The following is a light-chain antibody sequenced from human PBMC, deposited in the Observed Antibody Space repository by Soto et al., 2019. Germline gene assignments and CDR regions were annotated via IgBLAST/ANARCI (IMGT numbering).Light chain of an antibody. Sequence: EIVMTQSPPTLPLSVGERAPLSCRASQSVSSNLAWYQQKPGQAPRLLIYGASSRATGIPARFSGGGSGTDFTLTISRLEPEDFAVYYCQQYGSSGTFGQGTEVDIK. J-gene: IGKJ1*01. CDR1: QSVSSN. V-gene: IGKV3-20*01. CDR3: QQYGSSGT. CDR2: GAS.